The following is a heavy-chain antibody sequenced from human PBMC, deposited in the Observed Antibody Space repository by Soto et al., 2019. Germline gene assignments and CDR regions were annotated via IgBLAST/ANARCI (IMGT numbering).Heavy chain of an antibody. J-gene: IGHJ4*02. CDR1: GGSVSSGSHY. CDR3: AREPLAHSYFDF. CDR2: LYNAERT. Sequence: SETLSLTCTVSGGSVSSGSHYWSWIRQPAGKGLEWLGRLYNAERTSYNPSLKGRVTMSMDTSNNQFSLKLTSVTAADTAVYFCAREPLAHSYFDFWGQGTLVTVSS. V-gene: IGHV4-61*10.